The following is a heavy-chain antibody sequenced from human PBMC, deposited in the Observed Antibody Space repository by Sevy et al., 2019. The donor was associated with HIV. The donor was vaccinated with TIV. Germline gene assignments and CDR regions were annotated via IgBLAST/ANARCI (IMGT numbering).Heavy chain of an antibody. V-gene: IGHV4-61*02. CDR3: ARESGDCSSTSCYEGVFDY. CDR2: IYTSGST. Sequence: SETLSLTCTVSGGSISSGNYYWSWIRQPAGKGLEWIGRIYTSGSTNYNPSLKSRVTISVDTSKNQFSLKLSSVTAADTAVYYCARESGDCSSTSCYEGVFDYWGQGTLSPSPQ. D-gene: IGHD2-2*01. CDR1: GGSISSGNYY. J-gene: IGHJ4*02.